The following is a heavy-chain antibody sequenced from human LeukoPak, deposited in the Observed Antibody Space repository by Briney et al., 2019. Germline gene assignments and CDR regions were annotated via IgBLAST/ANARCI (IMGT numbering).Heavy chain of an antibody. Sequence: GGSLPQTRAASGFTFSSYSMNWVRQAPGKGLEWVSSISGSTIYIHYADSVKGRFTISRDNAKNSLYLQMNSLRAEDTAVYYCASVHTAMDVSGPATTVTVSS. CDR1: GFTFSSYS. V-gene: IGHV3-21*01. J-gene: IGHJ6*01. CDR2: ISGSTIYI. CDR3: ASVHTAMDV.